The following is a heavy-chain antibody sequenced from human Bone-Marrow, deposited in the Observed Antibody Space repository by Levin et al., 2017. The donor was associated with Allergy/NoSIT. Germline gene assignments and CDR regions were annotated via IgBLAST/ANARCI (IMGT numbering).Heavy chain of an antibody. V-gene: IGHV3-20*01. J-gene: IGHJ6*02. CDR1: GFTFDDYG. CDR2: INWNGGST. CDR3: ARNIRADQGVNGMDV. D-gene: IGHD2/OR15-2a*01. Sequence: GESLKISCAASGFTFDDYGMTWVRQLPGKGLEWVCDINWNGGSTGYADSVKGRFTVSRDNAKNSLYLQMNSLRAEDTALYHCARNIRADQGVNGMDVWGQGTTVTVSS.